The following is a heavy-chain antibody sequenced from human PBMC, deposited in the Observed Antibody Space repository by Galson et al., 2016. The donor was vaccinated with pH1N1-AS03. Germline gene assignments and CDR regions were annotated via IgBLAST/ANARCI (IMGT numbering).Heavy chain of an antibody. V-gene: IGHV2-70*01. Sequence: PALVKPTQTLTLTCTFSGFSLSTSGMCVSWIRQPPGKTLEWLALIDRGEDTYYSTSLKTRLTIATDTSKNQVVLTVTNMNPVDTATYYCERMHYGDYAGWFDPWGQGTLVTVSS. CDR3: ERMHYGDYAGWFDP. CDR1: GFSLSTSGMC. D-gene: IGHD4-17*01. CDR2: IDRGEDT. J-gene: IGHJ5*02.